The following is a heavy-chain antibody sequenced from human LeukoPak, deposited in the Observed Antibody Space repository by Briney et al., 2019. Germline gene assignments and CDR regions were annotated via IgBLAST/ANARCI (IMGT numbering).Heavy chain of an antibody. D-gene: IGHD3-22*01. J-gene: IGHJ4*02. V-gene: IGHV4-59*08. CDR1: GGSISSYY. CDR3: ARVPPSSGYYNFDD. Sequence: SETLSLTCTVSGGSISSYYWSWIRQPPGKGLEGIGYIYYSGSTNYNPSLKGRVTISVDTSKNQFSLKLSSLTAADTAMYYCARVPPSSGYYNFDDWGQGTLVTVSS. CDR2: IYYSGST.